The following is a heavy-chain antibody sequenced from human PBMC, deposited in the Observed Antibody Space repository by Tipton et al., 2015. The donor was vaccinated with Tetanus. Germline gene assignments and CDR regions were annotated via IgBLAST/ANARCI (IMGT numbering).Heavy chain of an antibody. D-gene: IGHD3-10*01. CDR1: RGPISSYY. CDR2: ISNGNA. V-gene: IGHV4-4*07. Sequence: GLVKPSETLSLTCTVSRGPISSYYWSWIRQPAGKGLEWIGHISNGNADYAPSLKSRVSLSVDTSKNQFSLELRFVTAADTAGYYCARWGDASGSTNLYAFDIWGQGTMVSVSS. J-gene: IGHJ3*02. CDR3: ARWGDASGSTNLYAFDI.